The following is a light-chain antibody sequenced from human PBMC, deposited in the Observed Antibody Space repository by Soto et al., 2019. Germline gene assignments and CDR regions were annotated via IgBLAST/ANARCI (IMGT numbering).Light chain of an antibody. CDR2: DAS. J-gene: IGKJ2*01. CDR1: QTFSSL. V-gene: IGKV1-33*01. Sequence: DIQLTQSPSSVSASVGDTVTLTCRADQTFSSLLAWYQHKPGKAPRLLIYDASNLEIGVPSRFSGSGSGTDFTFTISNLQPEDIATYYCQQYDTLPPYTFGQGTKVELK. CDR3: QQYDTLPPYT.